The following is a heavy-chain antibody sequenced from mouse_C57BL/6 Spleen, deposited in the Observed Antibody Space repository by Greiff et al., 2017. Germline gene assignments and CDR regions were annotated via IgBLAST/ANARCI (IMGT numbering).Heavy chain of an antibody. CDR2: IDPENGDT. CDR3: TTKGINYSNPWFTY. D-gene: IGHD2-5*01. CDR1: GFNIKDDY. J-gene: IGHJ3*01. V-gene: IGHV14-4*01. Sequence: VQLKESGAELVRPGASVKLSCTASGFNIKDDYMHWVKQRPEQGLEWIGWIDPENGDTEYASKFHGKATITADTSSNTAYLQLSSLTSEDTAVYYLTTKGINYSNPWFTYWGQGTLVTVSA.